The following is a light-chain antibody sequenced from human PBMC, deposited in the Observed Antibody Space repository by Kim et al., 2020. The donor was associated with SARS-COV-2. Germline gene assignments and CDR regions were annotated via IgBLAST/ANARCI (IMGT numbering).Light chain of an antibody. CDR2: RDS. CDR3: AAWDDSLNGVV. V-gene: IGLV1-44*01. CDR1: SSNIGGNT. Sequence: QWVTISCSGSSSNIGGNTVHWYQQVPGTAPKLLIYRDSQRPSGVPDRFSGSKSGTSASLAISGLQSEDESDYYCAAWDDSLNGVVFGGGTQLTVL. J-gene: IGLJ2*01.